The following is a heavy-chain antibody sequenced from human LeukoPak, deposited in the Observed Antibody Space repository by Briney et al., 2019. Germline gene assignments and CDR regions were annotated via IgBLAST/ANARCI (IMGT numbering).Heavy chain of an antibody. V-gene: IGHV3-53*01. CDR1: GFSVSSNY. CDR3: ARDAYGDYYFDY. Sequence: GGSLRLSCAASGFSVSSNYMSWVRQAPGKGLEWVSVIYSGGSTYYADSVKGRFTISRDSSKNTLYLQMNSLRAEGTAVYYCARDAYGDYYFDYRGQGTLVTVSS. CDR2: IYSGGST. J-gene: IGHJ4*02. D-gene: IGHD4-17*01.